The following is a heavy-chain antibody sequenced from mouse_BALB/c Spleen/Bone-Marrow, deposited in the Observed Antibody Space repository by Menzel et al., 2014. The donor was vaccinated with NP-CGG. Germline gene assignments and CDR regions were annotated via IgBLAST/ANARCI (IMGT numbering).Heavy chain of an antibody. Sequence: DVHLVESGGGLVQPGGSRKLSCAASGFTFSRFGMHWVRQAPEKGLEWVAFISSGSSSIYYTDTVKGRFTIPRDNPKNTLFLQMTSLRSEDTAMYYCGRGDYWGQGTTLTVSS. CDR2: ISSGSSSI. V-gene: IGHV5-17*02. CDR1: GFTFSRFG. J-gene: IGHJ2*01. CDR3: GRGDY.